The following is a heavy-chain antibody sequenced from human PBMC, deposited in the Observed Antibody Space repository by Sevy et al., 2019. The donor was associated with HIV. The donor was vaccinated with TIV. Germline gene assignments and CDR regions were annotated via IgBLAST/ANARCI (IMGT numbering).Heavy chain of an antibody. CDR1: GYTFNTYR. V-gene: IGHV1-18*01. J-gene: IGHJ5*02. Sequence: ASVKVSCKVSGYTFNTYRIHWVRQAPGQGLEWMGGISPHNGDPNYAQRLQGRVTMLTDTSSSTAYMELKRLRSDDTAVYYCARAYCSGGRCYSLASWGQGTLVTVSS. D-gene: IGHD2-15*01. CDR2: ISPHNGDP. CDR3: ARAYCSGGRCYSLAS.